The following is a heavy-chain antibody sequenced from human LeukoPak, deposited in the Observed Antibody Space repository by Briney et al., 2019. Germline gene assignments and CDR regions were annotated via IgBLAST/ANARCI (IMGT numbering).Heavy chain of an antibody. D-gene: IGHD2-15*01. CDR3: AHRRSYCSGGSCYENYFDY. CDR1: GFSLSTSGVG. Sequence: SGPTLVKPTQTLTLTCTFSGFSLSTSGVGVGWIRQPPGKALEWLALIYWDDDKRYSPSLKSRLTITKDTSKNQVVLTMTNMDPVDTATYYCAHRRSYCSGGSCYENYFDYWGQGTLVTVSS. J-gene: IGHJ4*02. V-gene: IGHV2-5*02. CDR2: IYWDDDK.